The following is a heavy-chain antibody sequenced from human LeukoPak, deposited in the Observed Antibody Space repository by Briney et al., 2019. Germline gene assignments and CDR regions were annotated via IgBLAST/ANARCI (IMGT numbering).Heavy chain of an antibody. Sequence: SETLSLTCTVSGGSIRSSYWSWIRQPPGKGLEWIGYLFYNGSTNYNSSLKSRVTISVDTSKNQFSLKLNSLTAADTDVYFCARDQGWGDWYFDLWGRGTLVTVSS. CDR2: LFYNGST. CDR3: ARDQGWGDWYFDL. V-gene: IGHV4-59*01. D-gene: IGHD3-10*01. J-gene: IGHJ2*01. CDR1: GGSIRSSY.